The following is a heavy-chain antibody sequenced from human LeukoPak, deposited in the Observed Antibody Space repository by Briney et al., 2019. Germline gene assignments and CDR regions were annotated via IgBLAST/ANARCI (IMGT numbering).Heavy chain of an antibody. Sequence: PGGSLRLSCAASGFTFSSYSMNWVRQAPGKGLEWVSYISSSSSTIYYADSVKGRFTISRDNAKNSLYLQMNSLRDEDTAVYYCAFGGYSSGSHPPGAFDIWGQGTMVTVSS. J-gene: IGHJ3*02. CDR1: GFTFSSYS. CDR3: AFGGYSSGSHPPGAFDI. V-gene: IGHV3-48*02. CDR2: ISSSSSTI. D-gene: IGHD6-19*01.